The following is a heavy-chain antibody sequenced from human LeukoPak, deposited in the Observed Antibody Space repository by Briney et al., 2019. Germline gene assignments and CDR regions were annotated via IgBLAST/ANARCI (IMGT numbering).Heavy chain of an antibody. Sequence: PGGSLRLSCAASGFTFSSYAMSWVRQAPGKGLEWVSAISGSGGSTYYADSVKGRFTISRDNSKNTLYLQMNSLRAEDTAVYYCAKATGYSSSWHNYFDYWGQGTLVTVSS. CDR3: AKATGYSSSWHNYFDY. CDR2: ISGSGGST. V-gene: IGHV3-23*01. D-gene: IGHD6-13*01. J-gene: IGHJ4*02. CDR1: GFTFSSYA.